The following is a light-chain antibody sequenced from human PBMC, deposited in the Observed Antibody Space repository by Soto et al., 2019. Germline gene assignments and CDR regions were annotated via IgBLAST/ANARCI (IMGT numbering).Light chain of an antibody. Sequence: EIVMTQSPATLSVSPGERATLSCRASQSVSSDLAWYHQKPGQAPRLLIYGASTRATGIPARFSGSGSGTEVNLTINSLQSEDFAVYYCQQYNNWPRKFGQGTQVEI. CDR3: QQYNNWPRK. J-gene: IGKJ1*01. V-gene: IGKV3-15*01. CDR1: QSVSSD. CDR2: GAS.